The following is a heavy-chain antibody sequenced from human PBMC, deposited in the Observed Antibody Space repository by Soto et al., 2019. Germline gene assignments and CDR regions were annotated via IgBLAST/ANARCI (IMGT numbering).Heavy chain of an antibody. CDR3: AKETYSGPIDY. Sequence: QVQLVESGGGVVQPGRSLRLSCAASGFTFSSYGMHWVRQAPGKGLEWVAVISYDGSNKYYADSVKGRLTISRDNSKNTLYLQMKSLRAADTAVYYWAKETYSGPIDYWGQGTLVTISS. V-gene: IGHV3-30*18. D-gene: IGHD2-15*01. CDR1: GFTFSSYG. J-gene: IGHJ4*02. CDR2: ISYDGSNK.